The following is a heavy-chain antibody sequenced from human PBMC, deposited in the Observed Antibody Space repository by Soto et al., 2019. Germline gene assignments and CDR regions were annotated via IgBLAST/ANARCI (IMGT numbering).Heavy chain of an antibody. V-gene: IGHV3-21*01. Sequence: EVQLVESGGGLVKPGGSLRLSCAASGFTFSSYSMNWVRQAPGKGLEWVSSISSSSSYIYYADSVKGRFTISRDNAKNSLYLQMNGLRAEDTAVYYCARGLMVYAAFDYWGQGTLVTVSS. CDR3: ARGLMVYAAFDY. CDR1: GFTFSSYS. CDR2: ISSSSSYI. J-gene: IGHJ4*02. D-gene: IGHD2-8*01.